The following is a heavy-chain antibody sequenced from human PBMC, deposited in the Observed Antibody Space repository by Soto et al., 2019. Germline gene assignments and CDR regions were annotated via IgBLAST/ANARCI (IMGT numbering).Heavy chain of an antibody. CDR3: TGWGSTITFGGVIVADY. V-gene: IGHV3-73*02. Sequence: EVQLVESGGGLVQPGGSLKLSCAASGFTFSGSAMHWVRQASGKGLEWVGRIRSKANSYATAYAASVKGRFTISRDDSKNTAYLQMNSLKTEDTAVYYCTGWGSTITFGGVIVADYWGQGPLVTVSS. J-gene: IGHJ4*02. D-gene: IGHD3-16*02. CDR2: IRSKANSYAT. CDR1: GFTFSGSA.